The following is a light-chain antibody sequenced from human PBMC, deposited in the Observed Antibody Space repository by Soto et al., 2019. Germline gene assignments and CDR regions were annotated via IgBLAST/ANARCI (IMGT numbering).Light chain of an antibody. J-gene: IGKJ3*01. CDR1: QIVTTGK. CDR2: GAS. V-gene: IGKV3-20*01. CDR3: QQYGSSPFT. Sequence: EIVLTQSPGTLSLSPGEGVTLSCRAGQIVTTGKLAWYQQKPGQAPRLLVFGASSRVLGIPDRFSGSGSGTDFTLTISRLEPEDFAVYYCQQYGSSPFTFGPGTKVDIK.